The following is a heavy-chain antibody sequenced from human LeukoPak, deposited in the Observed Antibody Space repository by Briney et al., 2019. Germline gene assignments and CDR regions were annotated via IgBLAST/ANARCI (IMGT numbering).Heavy chain of an antibody. CDR2: IYYSGST. J-gene: IGHJ4*02. V-gene: IGHV4-59*01. CDR3: ARVGYYYDSRALDY. D-gene: IGHD3-22*01. Sequence: SQTLSLTCTVSGGSISSYYWSWIRQPPGPGLEWIGYIYYSGSTNYNPSLKSRVTISVDTSKNQFSLKLSSVTAADTAVYYCARVGYYYDSRALDYWGQGTLVTVS. CDR1: GGSISSYY.